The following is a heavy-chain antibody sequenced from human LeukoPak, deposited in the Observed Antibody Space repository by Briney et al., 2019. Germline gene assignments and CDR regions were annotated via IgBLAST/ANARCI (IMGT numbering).Heavy chain of an antibody. CDR2: IWYDGSNK. V-gene: IGHV3-33*01. D-gene: IGHD5-12*01. J-gene: IGHJ4*02. CDR3: ARGPSAYDLGYFDY. Sequence: PGGSLRLSCAASGLTFSGFGTHWVRQAPGKGLEWVAVIWYDGSNKYYADSVKGRFTISRDNSKNTLFLQMNSLRAEDTAVYFCARGPSAYDLGYFDYWGQGTLVTVSS. CDR1: GLTFSGFG.